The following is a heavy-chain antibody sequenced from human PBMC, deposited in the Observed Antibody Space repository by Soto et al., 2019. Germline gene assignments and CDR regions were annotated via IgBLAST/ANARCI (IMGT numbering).Heavy chain of an antibody. D-gene: IGHD6-6*01. J-gene: IGHJ6*02. Sequence: GGSLRLSCAASGFTFSSYDMHWVRQATGKGLEWVSAIGTAGDTYYPGSVKGRFTISRENAKNSLYLQMNSLRAGDTAVYYCARAVWGGSSVAARPAYYYYYGMDVWGQGTTVTVS. V-gene: IGHV3-13*01. CDR2: IGTAGDT. CDR1: GFTFSSYD. CDR3: ARAVWGGSSVAARPAYYYYYGMDV.